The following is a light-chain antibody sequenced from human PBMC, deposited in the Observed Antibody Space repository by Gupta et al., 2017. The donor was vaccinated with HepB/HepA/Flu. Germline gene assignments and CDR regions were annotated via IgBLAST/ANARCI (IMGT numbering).Light chain of an antibody. Sequence: QMTQSPSSLSASVGDRVTITCQASQDISNYLNWYQQKPGKAPKLLIYDASNWETGVPARFSGSGSGTDFTFTISSLQPEDIATYYCQQYDKRPITFGQGTRVEIK. CDR2: DAS. CDR1: QDISNY. CDR3: QQYDKRPIT. J-gene: IGKJ5*01. V-gene: IGKV1-33*01.